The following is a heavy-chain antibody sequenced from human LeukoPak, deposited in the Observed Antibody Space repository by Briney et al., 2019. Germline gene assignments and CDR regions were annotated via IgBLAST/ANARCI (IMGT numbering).Heavy chain of an antibody. CDR1: GFTVSSNY. J-gene: IGHJ4*02. CDR2: IYSGGST. Sequence: GGSLRLSCAASGFTVSSNYMSWVRQAPGKGLEWVSVIYSGGSTYYADSVKGRFTISRDNSKNTLYLQMNSLRAEDTAVYYCSRALSTIAAAGLYYFDYWGQGTLVTVSS. D-gene: IGHD6-13*01. CDR3: SRALSTIAAAGLYYFDY. V-gene: IGHV3-53*01.